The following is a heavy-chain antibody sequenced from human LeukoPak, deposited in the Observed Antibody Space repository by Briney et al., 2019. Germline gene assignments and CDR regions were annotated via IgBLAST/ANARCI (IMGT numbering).Heavy chain of an antibody. CDR1: GGSFSGYY. D-gene: IGHD2-2*01. J-gene: IGHJ4*02. CDR2: INHSGST. Sequence: PSQTLSLTCAVYGGSFSGYYWSWIRQPPGKGLEWIGEINHSGSTNYNPSLKSRVTISVDTSKNQFSLKLSSVTAADTAVYYCARGRYAVVVPAARAGKPHFDYWGQGTLVTVSS. V-gene: IGHV4-34*01. CDR3: ARGRYAVVVPAARAGKPHFDY.